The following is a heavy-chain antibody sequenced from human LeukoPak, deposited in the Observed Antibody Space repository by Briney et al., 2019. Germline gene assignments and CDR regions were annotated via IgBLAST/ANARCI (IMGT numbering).Heavy chain of an antibody. CDR3: AKDRYYYGSGSPGWFDP. V-gene: IGHV3-30*18. CDR2: ISYDGSNR. Sequence: GGSLRLSCAASGFTFSSYGMHWVRQAPGKGLEWVAVISYDGSNRYYADYVKGRFTISRDNSKNTLYLQMNRLRAEDTAVYYCAKDRYYYGSGSPGWFDPWGQGTLVTVSS. CDR1: GFTFSSYG. D-gene: IGHD3-10*01. J-gene: IGHJ5*02.